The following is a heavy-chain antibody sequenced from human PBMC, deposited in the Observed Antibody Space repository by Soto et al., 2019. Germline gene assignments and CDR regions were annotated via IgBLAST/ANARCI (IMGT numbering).Heavy chain of an antibody. Sequence: PGGSLRLSCAASGSTFSDYYMSWIRQAPGKGLEWVSYISSSGSTIYYADSVKGRFTISRDNAKNSLYLQMNSLRAEDTAVYYCARVKLWFGELGIMDVWGQGTTVTVSS. CDR2: ISSSGSTI. CDR1: GSTFSDYY. J-gene: IGHJ6*02. V-gene: IGHV3-11*01. CDR3: ARVKLWFGELGIMDV. D-gene: IGHD3-10*01.